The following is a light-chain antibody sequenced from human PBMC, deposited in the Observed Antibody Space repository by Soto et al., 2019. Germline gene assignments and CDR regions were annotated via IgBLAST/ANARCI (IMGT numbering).Light chain of an antibody. Sequence: EIVLPPSPDTLCLSPGSGANLPGSASPSVVSSLALYQQQPRQAPTFLIYGVSSRATGIPARFSGSGAGTDFTLTISRLEPEDFAVYYCQQYDSSPLITFGQGTRLEIK. V-gene: IGKV3-20*01. J-gene: IGKJ5*01. CDR1: PSVVSS. CDR3: QQYDSSPLIT. CDR2: GVS.